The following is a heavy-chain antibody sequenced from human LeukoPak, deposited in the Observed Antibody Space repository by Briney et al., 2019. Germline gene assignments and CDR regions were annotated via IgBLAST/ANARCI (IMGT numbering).Heavy chain of an antibody. D-gene: IGHD2-2*01. V-gene: IGHV1-18*01. CDR2: ISAYNGNT. Sequence: VASVKVSCKASGYTFTSYGISWVRQAPGQGLEWMGWISAYNGNTNYAQKLQGRVTMTTDTSTSTAYMELRSLRSDDTAVYYCARDIVVVPAAETSLDYWGQGTLVTVSS. J-gene: IGHJ4*02. CDR1: GYTFTSYG. CDR3: ARDIVVVPAAETSLDY.